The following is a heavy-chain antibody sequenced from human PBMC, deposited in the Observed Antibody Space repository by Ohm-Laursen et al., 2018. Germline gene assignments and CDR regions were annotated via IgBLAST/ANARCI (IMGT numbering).Heavy chain of an antibody. J-gene: IGHJ4*02. V-gene: IGHV3-30*18. CDR3: AKVQRGYQLFSITT. CDR2: MSYDGSKK. D-gene: IGHD2-2*01. CDR1: GFTFSSYA. Sequence: SLRLSCAASGFTFSSYAMHWVRQAPGKGLEWVALMSYDGSKKYYSDSVKGRFAISRDNAKNTLYLQMNSLRAEDTAVYYCAKVQRGYQLFSITTWGQGTLVTVSS.